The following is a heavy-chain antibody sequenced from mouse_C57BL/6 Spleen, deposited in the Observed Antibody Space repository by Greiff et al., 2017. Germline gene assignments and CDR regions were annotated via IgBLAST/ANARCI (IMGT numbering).Heavy chain of an antibody. Sequence: QVQLKQPGAELVRPGSSVKLSCKASGYTFTSYWMHWVKQRPIQGLEWIGNIDPSDSETHYNQKFKDKATLTVDKSSSTAYMQLSSLTSEDSAVYYCARRSSGYVYAMDYWGQGTSVTVSS. CDR2: IDPSDSET. CDR3: ARRSSGYVYAMDY. D-gene: IGHD3-2*02. CDR1: GYTFTSYW. V-gene: IGHV1-52*01. J-gene: IGHJ4*01.